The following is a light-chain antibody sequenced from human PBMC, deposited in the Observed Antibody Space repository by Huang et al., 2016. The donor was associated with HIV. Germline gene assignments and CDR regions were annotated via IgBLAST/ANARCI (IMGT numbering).Light chain of an antibody. Sequence: IVMTQSPESLAVSLGERASINCKSSQSLLYRSNNKNYLAWYQKKQGHPPTLLIYWASVRDVGVPERFSGGGSGTNVTLTINGVQADDVAVYYCQQHYGRQSTFGQGT. CDR3: QQHYGRQST. V-gene: IGKV4-1*01. CDR1: QSLLYRSNNKNY. CDR2: WAS. J-gene: IGKJ1*01.